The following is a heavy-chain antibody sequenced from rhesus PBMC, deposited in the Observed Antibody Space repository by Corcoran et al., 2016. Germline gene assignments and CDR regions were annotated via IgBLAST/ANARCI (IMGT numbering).Heavy chain of an antibody. D-gene: IGHD6-19*01. Sequence: EVQLVESGGGLVQPGGSLRLSCAASGFTFSSYAMQWVHQAPGKGLEWVSAIGPGGDTYYADAVKGRFTIFRDNAKNSLYLQMNSLRAEDTAVYYCAREVGSNHFDYWGQGVLVTVSS. V-gene: IGHV3-72*01. CDR1: GFTFSSYA. CDR2: IGPGGDT. J-gene: IGHJ4*01. CDR3: AREVGSNHFDY.